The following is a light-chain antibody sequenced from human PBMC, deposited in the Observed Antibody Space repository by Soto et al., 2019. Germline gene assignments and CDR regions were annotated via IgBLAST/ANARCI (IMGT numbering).Light chain of an antibody. CDR2: GAS. CDR1: QSVRNN. J-gene: IGKJ2*01. V-gene: IGKV3-15*01. CDR3: QQYNIWPPMYT. Sequence: EIVMTQSPATLSASPGETATLSCRASQSVRNNLAWYQHKPGQAPRLLIYGASTRATGIPARFSGSGSGTAFTLTITSLQSEDFAVYSCQQYNIWPPMYTFGQGTQLEIK.